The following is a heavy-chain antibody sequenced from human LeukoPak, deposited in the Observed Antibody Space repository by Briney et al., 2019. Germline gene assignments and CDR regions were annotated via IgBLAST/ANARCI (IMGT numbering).Heavy chain of an antibody. Sequence: ASVRVSCKASGYTFTGYYMHWVRQAPGQGLEWMGWINPNSGGTNYAQKFQGRVTMTRDTSISTVYMELSSLRSEDTAVYYCARVQYSSGWYGSWGQGTLVTVSS. CDR2: INPNSGGT. D-gene: IGHD6-19*01. CDR1: GYTFTGYY. J-gene: IGHJ4*02. CDR3: ARVQYSSGWYGS. V-gene: IGHV1-2*02.